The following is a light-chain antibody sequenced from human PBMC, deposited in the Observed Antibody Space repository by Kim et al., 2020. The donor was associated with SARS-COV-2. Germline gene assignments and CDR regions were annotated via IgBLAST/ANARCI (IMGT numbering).Light chain of an antibody. CDR3: HSYGGTNRNDV. CDR2: EVT. CDR1: SNDIGTYNL. V-gene: IGLV2-23*02. J-gene: IGLJ1*01. Sequence: QSALTQPASVSGSPGQSITISCTGTSNDIGTYNLVSWYRQHPGKAPNLIIYEVTKRPSGISDRFSGSKSGNTASLTISGLQTGDDGDYYCHSYGGTNRNDVFGTGTKVTVL.